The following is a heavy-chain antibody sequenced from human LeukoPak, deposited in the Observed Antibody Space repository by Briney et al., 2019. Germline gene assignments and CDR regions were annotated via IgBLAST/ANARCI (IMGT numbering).Heavy chain of an antibody. CDR3: ARLSGSTSPFDP. CDR1: GGSFSGYY. J-gene: IGHJ5*02. D-gene: IGHD2-2*01. Sequence: PSETLSLTCAVYGGSFSGYYWSWIRQPPGKGLEWIGEINHSGSTNYNPSLKSRVTISVDTSKNQFSLKLSSVTAADTAVYYCARLSGSTSPFDPWGQGTLVTVSS. V-gene: IGHV4-34*01. CDR2: INHSGST.